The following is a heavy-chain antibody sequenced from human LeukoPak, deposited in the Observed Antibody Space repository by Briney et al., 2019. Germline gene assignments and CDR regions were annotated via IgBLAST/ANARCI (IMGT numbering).Heavy chain of an antibody. CDR3: ARRSYYYDSSGPYNWFDP. D-gene: IGHD3-22*01. CDR1: GGSFSGYY. V-gene: IGHV4-39*01. CDR2: IYYSGST. J-gene: IGHJ5*02. Sequence: SETLSLTCAVYGGSFSGYYWGWIRQTPGKGLEWIGSIYYSGSTYYNPSLKSRVTISVDTSKNQFSLKLSSVTAADTAVYYCARRSYYYDSSGPYNWFDPWGQGTLVTVSS.